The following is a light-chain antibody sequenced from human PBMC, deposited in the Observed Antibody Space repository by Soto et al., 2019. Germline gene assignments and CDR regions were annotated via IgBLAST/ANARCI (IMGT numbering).Light chain of an antibody. V-gene: IGKV3-11*01. CDR1: QSVSSN. CDR2: HAS. CDR3: QQRSNWPPTWT. J-gene: IGKJ1*01. Sequence: EIVLTQSPATRSLSPGERATLSCRASQSVSSNLAWYQQKPGEAPRLLIYHASNRATGIPARFSGRGSGTDFTLTITSLEAEDFAVYYCQQRSNWPPTWTFGQGTRWIS.